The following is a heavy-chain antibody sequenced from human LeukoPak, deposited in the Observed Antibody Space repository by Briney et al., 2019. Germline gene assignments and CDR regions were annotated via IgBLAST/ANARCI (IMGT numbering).Heavy chain of an antibody. V-gene: IGHV4-39*07. Sequence: SETLSLTCTVSGGSISSSSYYWGWIRQPPGKGLEWIGSIYYSGSTYYNPSLKSRVTISVDTSKNQFSLKLSSVTAADTAVYYCARANANYDILTGYLGAHWFDPWGQGTLVTVSS. CDR2: IYYSGST. J-gene: IGHJ5*02. CDR3: ARANANYDILTGYLGAHWFDP. D-gene: IGHD3-9*01. CDR1: GGSISSSSYY.